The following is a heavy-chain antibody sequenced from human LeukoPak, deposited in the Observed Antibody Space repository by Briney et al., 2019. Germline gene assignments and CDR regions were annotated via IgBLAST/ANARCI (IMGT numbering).Heavy chain of an antibody. D-gene: IGHD6-13*01. J-gene: IGHJ4*02. CDR1: GGSISSGGYS. V-gene: IGHV4-30-4*07. CDR2: IYYSGST. CDR3: ARVPLAAADYYFDY. Sequence: SETLSLTCAVSGGSISSGGYSWSWIRQPPGKGLEWIGYIYYSGSTYYNPSLKSRVTISVDTSMNQFSLKLSSVTAADTAVYYCARVPLAAADYYFDYWGQGTLVTVSS.